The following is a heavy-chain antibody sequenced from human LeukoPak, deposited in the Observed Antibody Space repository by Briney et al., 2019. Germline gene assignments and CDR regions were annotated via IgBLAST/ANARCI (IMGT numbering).Heavy chain of an antibody. J-gene: IGHJ6*03. CDR2: IYYSGST. CDR3: ARERKDDYSNDYYYYYYMDV. Sequence: SETLSLTCTVSGGSISSSSYYWGWIRQPPGKGLEWIGSIYYSGSTYYNPSLKGRVTISVDTSKNQFSLKLSSVTAADTAVYYCARERKDDYSNDYYYYYYMDVWGKGTTVTVSS. V-gene: IGHV4-39*07. D-gene: IGHD4-11*01. CDR1: GGSISSSSYY.